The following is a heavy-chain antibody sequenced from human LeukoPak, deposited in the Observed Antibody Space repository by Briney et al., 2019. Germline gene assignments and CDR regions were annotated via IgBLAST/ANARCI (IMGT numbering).Heavy chain of an antibody. V-gene: IGHV4-38-2*02. Sequence: PSETLSLTCAVSGYSISSGYYWGWIRQPPGKGLEWIGSIYHSGSTYYNPSLKSRVTISVDTSKNQFSLKLSSVTATDAAIYYCERERSSSSDYWGQGTLVTVAS. CDR3: ERERSSSSDY. J-gene: IGHJ4*02. CDR1: GYSISSGYY. D-gene: IGHD6-6*01. CDR2: IYHSGST.